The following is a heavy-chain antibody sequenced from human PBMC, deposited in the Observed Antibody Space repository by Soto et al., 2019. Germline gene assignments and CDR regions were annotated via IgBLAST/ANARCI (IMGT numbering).Heavy chain of an antibody. V-gene: IGHV1-69*01. CDR1: GGTFSSYA. D-gene: IGHD3-10*01. CDR2: IIPIFGTA. Sequence: QVQLVQSGAEVKKPGSSVKVSCKASGGTFSSYAISWVRQAPGQGLEWMGGIIPIFGTANYAQKFQGRVTITADESTSTAYMELSSLGSEDTAVYYCARLALLWFGANPFYYYGMDVWGQGTTVTVSS. CDR3: ARLALLWFGANPFYYYGMDV. J-gene: IGHJ6*02.